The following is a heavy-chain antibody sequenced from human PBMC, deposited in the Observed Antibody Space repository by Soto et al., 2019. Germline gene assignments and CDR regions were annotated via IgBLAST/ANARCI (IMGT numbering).Heavy chain of an antibody. J-gene: IGHJ4*02. CDR2: IYYSGST. CDR3: ARVVRTAMVTYGIDY. Sequence: QVQLQESGPGLVKPSQTLSLTCTVSGGSISSGGYYWSWIRQHPGKGLEWIGYIYYSGSTYYNPSLKSRVTISVDKYNNQFSLKLSSVTAADTAVHYCARVVRTAMVTYGIDYWGQGTLVTVSS. D-gene: IGHD5-18*01. V-gene: IGHV4-31*03. CDR1: GGSISSGGYY.